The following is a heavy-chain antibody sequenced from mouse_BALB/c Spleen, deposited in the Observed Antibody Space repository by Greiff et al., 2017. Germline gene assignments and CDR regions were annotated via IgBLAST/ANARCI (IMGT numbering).Heavy chain of an antibody. CDR2: ISSGGST. J-gene: IGHJ1*01. CDR1: GFTFSSYA. CDR3: AREGVYWYFDV. V-gene: IGHV5-6-5*01. Sequence: EVQRVESGGGLVKPGGSLKLSCAASGFTFSSYAMSWVRQTPEKRLEWVASISSGGSTYYPDSVKGRFTISRDNARNILYLQMSSLRSEDTAMYYCAREGVYWYFDVWGAGTTVTVSS.